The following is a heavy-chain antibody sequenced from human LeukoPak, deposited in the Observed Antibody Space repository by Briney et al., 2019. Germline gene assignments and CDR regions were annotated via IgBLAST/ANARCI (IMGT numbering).Heavy chain of an antibody. CDR3: AELGITMIGGV. CDR1: GFTFSGSA. Sequence: GGSLRLSCIASGFTFSGSAMEWVRQAPGKGLEWIGRVRSKPNNHATMYVESLRGRFTISRDNAKNSLYLQMNSLRAEDTAVYYCAELGITMIGGVWGKGTTVTISS. J-gene: IGHJ6*04. CDR2: VRSKPNNHAT. D-gene: IGHD3-10*02. V-gene: IGHV3-73*01.